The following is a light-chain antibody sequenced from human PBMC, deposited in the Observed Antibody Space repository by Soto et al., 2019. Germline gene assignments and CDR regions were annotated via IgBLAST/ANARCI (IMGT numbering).Light chain of an antibody. V-gene: IGKV1-33*01. Sequence: IQVTEPPSSLSASIVNRFTITFQARQNINNYLNWYQQKPGRAPKLLIYDASNLEAGVPSRFRGSGSGTDFTFTISRLQPEDIATYYCQQYENLPTFGQGTRLEIK. J-gene: IGKJ5*01. CDR1: QNINNY. CDR2: DAS. CDR3: QQYENLPT.